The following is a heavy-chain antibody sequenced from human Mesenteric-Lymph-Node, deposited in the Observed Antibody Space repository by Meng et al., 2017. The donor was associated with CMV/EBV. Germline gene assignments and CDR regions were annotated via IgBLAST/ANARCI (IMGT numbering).Heavy chain of an antibody. Sequence: GESLKISCASSGFTVSGNHMNWVRQAPGKGLEWVSVIFSGYTTYYTASVEGRFTISRDNSKNTLYLQMNSLRLEDTGVYYCARDRCSGGVCYAPYYFGMDVWGQGTTVTVSS. CDR3: ARDRCSGGVCYAPYYFGMDV. CDR2: IFSGYTT. D-gene: IGHD2-8*02. J-gene: IGHJ6*02. CDR1: GFTVSGNH. V-gene: IGHV3-66*02.